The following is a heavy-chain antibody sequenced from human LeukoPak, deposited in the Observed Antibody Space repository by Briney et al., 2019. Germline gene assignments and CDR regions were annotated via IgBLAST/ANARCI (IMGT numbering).Heavy chain of an antibody. CDR1: GFSFSAHA. D-gene: IGHD4-17*01. J-gene: IGHJ3*02. CDR2: IRGSGVNT. Sequence: GGSLRLSCTASGFSFSAHAMMWVRQAPGKGPEWVSAIRGSGVNTYYADSVKGRFTISRDNSKYTLFLQMNSLRAEDTAVYYCARDPNGDYIGAFDMWGPGTMVTVSS. V-gene: IGHV3-23*01. CDR3: ARDPNGDYIGAFDM.